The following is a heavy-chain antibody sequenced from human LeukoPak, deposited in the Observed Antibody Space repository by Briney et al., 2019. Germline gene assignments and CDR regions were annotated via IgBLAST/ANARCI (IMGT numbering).Heavy chain of an antibody. V-gene: IGHV3-7*03. CDR2: IKQDGSEK. D-gene: IGHD3-9*01. CDR3: AKDPALRYFDWSPVGFDY. CDR1: GFTFSSYW. J-gene: IGHJ4*02. Sequence: GGSLRLSCAASGFTFSSYWMSWVRQAPGKGLEWVANIKQDGSEKYYVDSVKGRFTISRDNAKNSLYLQMNSLRAEDTAVYYCAKDPALRYFDWSPVGFDYWGQGTLVTVSS.